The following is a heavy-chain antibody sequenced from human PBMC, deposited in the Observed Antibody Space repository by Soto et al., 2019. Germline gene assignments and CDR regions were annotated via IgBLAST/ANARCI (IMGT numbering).Heavy chain of an antibody. J-gene: IGHJ5*02. CDR3: ARGLSGAEDASRWFDP. CDR1: GYTFTNYG. V-gene: IGHV1-18*01. Sequence: QVQLVQSEAEVKKPGASVKVSCKASGYTFTNYGITWVRQAPGEGLEWMGWINTYNGNTKYEEKFQGRVTMTTDTSTSTAYMELRSLRSDDTAVYYCARGLSGAEDASRWFDPWGQGTLVTVSS. CDR2: INTYNGNT. D-gene: IGHD2-15*01.